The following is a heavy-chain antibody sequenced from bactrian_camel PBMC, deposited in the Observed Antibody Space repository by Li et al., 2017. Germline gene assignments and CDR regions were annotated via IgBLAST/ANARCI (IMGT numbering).Heavy chain of an antibody. J-gene: IGHJ6*01. CDR3: VRSVVVTGCFGY. Sequence: HVQLVESGGGLVQPGGSLRLSCAASGFTFDSHWVFWVRQAPGKGPEWVASISKGGGSTSVLDSVKGRFTISRDNTLNTLYLEMNSLKPEDTAVYYCVRSVVVTGCFGYWGQGTQVTVS. CDR2: ISKGGGST. D-gene: IGHD8*01. V-gene: IGHV3S26*01. CDR1: GFTFDSHW.